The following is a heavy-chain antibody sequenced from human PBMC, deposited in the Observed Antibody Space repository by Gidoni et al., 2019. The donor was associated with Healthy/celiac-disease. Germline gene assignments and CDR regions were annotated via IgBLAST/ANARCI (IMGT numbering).Heavy chain of an antibody. V-gene: IGHV4-59*01. CDR1: GGPISSYY. J-gene: IGHJ4*02. CDR3: ARDDGYNKQVFDY. CDR2: IYYSGST. D-gene: IGHD5-12*01. Sequence: QVQLQESGPGLVKPSETLSLPCTVSGGPISSYYWSWIRQPPGKGLEWIGYIYYSGSTNYNPSLKSRVTISVDTSKNQFSLKLSSVTAADTAVYYCARDDGYNKQVFDYWGQGTLVTVSS.